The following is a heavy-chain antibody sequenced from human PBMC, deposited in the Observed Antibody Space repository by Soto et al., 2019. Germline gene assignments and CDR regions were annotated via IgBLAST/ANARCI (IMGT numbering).Heavy chain of an antibody. CDR2: VYYSGST. J-gene: IGHJ6*03. Sequence: SETLSLTCTVSGGXISNYYWSWVRQPPGKGLEWIGYVYYSGSTNYNPSLKSRVTISVDTSKNQFSLKLTSVTAADTAMYYCARGGRSAYYYYMGVWGKGTTVTVSS. CDR1: GGXISNYY. V-gene: IGHV4-59*01. CDR3: ARGGRSAYYYYMGV.